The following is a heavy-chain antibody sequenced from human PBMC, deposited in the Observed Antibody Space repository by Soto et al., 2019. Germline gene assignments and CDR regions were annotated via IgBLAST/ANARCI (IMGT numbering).Heavy chain of an antibody. CDR3: ARLTSYDFWSGYSIWFDS. Sequence: TSETLSLTCSVSGGSISSGGYSWSWIRQHPGKGLEWIGHTYYSGRIYYNPSLKSRVTISVDMSLNQFSLKLSSVTAADTAVYYCARLTSYDFWSGYSIWFDSWGQGTLVTVS. J-gene: IGHJ5*01. V-gene: IGHV4-31*03. CDR1: GGSISSGGYS. D-gene: IGHD3-3*01. CDR2: TYYSGRI.